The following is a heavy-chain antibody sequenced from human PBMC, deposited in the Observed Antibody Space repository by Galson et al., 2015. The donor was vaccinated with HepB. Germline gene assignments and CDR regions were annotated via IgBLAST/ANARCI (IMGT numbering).Heavy chain of an antibody. CDR3: TTGVGIFGVITSDY. V-gene: IGHV3-30*03. Sequence: LRLSCAASGFTFSSYGMHWVRQAPGKGLEWVAVISYDGSNKYYADSVKGRFTISRDNSKNTLYLQMNSLKTEDTAMYYCTTGVGIFGVITSDYWGRGTLVTVSS. CDR1: GFTFSSYG. D-gene: IGHD3-3*01. CDR2: ISYDGSNK. J-gene: IGHJ4*02.